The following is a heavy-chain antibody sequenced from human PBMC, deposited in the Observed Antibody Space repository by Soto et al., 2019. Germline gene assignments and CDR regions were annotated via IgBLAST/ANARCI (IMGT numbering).Heavy chain of an antibody. D-gene: IGHD1-26*01. CDR1: GFRDGFPFSDYD. Sequence: ESGGGVVQPGRSLRLSCAASGFRDGFPFSDYDMHWVRQAPGKGLGWVALISYDGSTKNYVDSVEGRFTISRDNSRDTLFLQMDSLRPEDTAVYYCAKNSFSGSKRILDSWGQGTLVTVSS. J-gene: IGHJ4*02. CDR2: ISYDGSTK. V-gene: IGHV3-30*18. CDR3: AKNSFSGSKRILDS.